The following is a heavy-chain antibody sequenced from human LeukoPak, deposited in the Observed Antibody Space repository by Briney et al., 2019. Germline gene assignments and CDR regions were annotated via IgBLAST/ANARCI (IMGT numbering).Heavy chain of an antibody. D-gene: IGHD3-10*01. J-gene: IGHJ3*02. CDR1: GFTFSSYA. CDR2: ISINGGST. CDR3: VKESRVVRGVIMDTFDM. V-gene: IGHV3-64D*08. Sequence: GGSLRLSCSASGFTFSSYAMHWVRQAPGKGLEYVSGISINGGSTDYADSVKGRFTISRDNSKNTVYLQMSSLRAEDTAVYYCVKESRVVRGVIMDTFDMWGQGTMVTVSS.